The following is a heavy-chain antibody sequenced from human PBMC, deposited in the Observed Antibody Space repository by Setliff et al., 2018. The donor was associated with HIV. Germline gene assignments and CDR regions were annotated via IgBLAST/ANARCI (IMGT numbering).Heavy chain of an antibody. D-gene: IGHD3-10*01. CDR2: IYYSGST. J-gene: IGHJ4*02. CDR3: ARDPWVRGVIMAPDY. Sequence: TLSLTCTVSGGSISSYFWSWIRQPPGKGLEWIGTIYYSGSTNYNPSLESRVTISVDTSKNKFSVTLRSVTTADTAVYYCARDPWVRGVIMAPDYWGQGTLVTV. CDR1: GGSISSYF. V-gene: IGHV4-59*01.